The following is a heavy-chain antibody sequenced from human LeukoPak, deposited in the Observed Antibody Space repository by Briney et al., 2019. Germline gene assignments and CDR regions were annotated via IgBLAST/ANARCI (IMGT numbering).Heavy chain of an antibody. CDR1: GFTFSSYA. CDR2: ISSNGGST. J-gene: IGHJ3*02. D-gene: IGHD2-15*01. V-gene: IGHV3-64*01. Sequence: QPGGSLRLSCAASGFTFSSYAMHWVRQAPGKGLEYVSAISSNGGSTYYANSVKGRFTISRDNSKNTLYLQMGSLRAEDMAVYYCARANCSGGSCYAEGAFDIWGQGTMVTVSS. CDR3: ARANCSGGSCYAEGAFDI.